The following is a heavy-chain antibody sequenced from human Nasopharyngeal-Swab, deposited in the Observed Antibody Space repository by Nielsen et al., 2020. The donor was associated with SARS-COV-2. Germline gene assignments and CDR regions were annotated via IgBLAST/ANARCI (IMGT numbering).Heavy chain of an antibody. CDR3: ARDGTTSQTSYYYYGMDV. CDR1: GGTFSSYA. J-gene: IGHJ6*02. V-gene: IGHV1-69*13. CDR2: IIPIFGTA. Sequence: LVKVSCKASGGTFSSYAISWVRQAPGQGLEWMGGIIPIFGTANYAQKFQGRVTITADESTSTAYMELSSLRSEDTAVYYCARDGTTSQTSYYYYGMDVWGQGTTVTVSS. D-gene: IGHD4-17*01.